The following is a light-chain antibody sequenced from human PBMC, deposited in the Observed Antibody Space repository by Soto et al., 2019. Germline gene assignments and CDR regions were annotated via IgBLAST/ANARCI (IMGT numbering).Light chain of an antibody. Sequence: QSALTQPASVSGSPGQSITISCTGTSSDIGSHNFVSWHQQHPGKAPKFIIYGVSNRPSGVSNRFSGSKSGNTASLTISGLQADDEADYYCSSYTSTYIVVFGGGTKLTVL. V-gene: IGLV2-14*01. CDR1: SSDIGSHNF. J-gene: IGLJ2*01. CDR3: SSYTSTYIVV. CDR2: GVS.